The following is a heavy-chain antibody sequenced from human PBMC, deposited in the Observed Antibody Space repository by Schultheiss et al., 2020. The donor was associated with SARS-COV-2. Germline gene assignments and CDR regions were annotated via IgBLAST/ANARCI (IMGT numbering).Heavy chain of an antibody. J-gene: IGHJ4*02. Sequence: SETLSLTCTVSGGSISSSSYYWGWIRQPPGKGLEWIGSIYHSGSTYYNPSLKSRVTISVDTSKKQFSLKLSSVTAADTAVYYCARDTAEAGTSNYWGQGTLVTVSS. CDR2: IYHSGST. V-gene: IGHV4-39*07. CDR1: GGSISSSSYY. D-gene: IGHD6-13*01. CDR3: ARDTAEAGTSNY.